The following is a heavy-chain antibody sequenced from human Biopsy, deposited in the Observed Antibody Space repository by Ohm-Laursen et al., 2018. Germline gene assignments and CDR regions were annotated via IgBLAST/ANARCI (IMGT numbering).Heavy chain of an antibody. V-gene: IGHV1-24*01. D-gene: IGHD2-2*01. CDR3: ARGGTLVVVPTAVLHSFDI. Sequence: GASVKVSCKVSGYTLNELSMHWVRQVPGKGLEWMGGFAPENGKTIYAQKFQGRITMTEDTSTDTAYMELSSLRSEDTAVYYCARGGTLVVVPTAVLHSFDIWGQGTMVTVSS. J-gene: IGHJ3*02. CDR2: FAPENGKT. CDR1: GYTLNELS.